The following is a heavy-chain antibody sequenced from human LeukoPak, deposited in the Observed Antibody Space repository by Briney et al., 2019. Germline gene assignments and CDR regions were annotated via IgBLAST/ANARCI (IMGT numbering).Heavy chain of an antibody. D-gene: IGHD1-7*01. J-gene: IGHJ3*02. CDR2: ISYDGTNK. CDR3: ARGGNYVHDAFDI. Sequence: GGSLRLSCAASGCTFSSYEMNWVRQAPGKGLEWVAVISYDGTNKYYADSVKGRFTISRDNAKNSLYLQMNSLRAEDTAVYYCARGGNYVHDAFDIWGQGTMVTVSS. V-gene: IGHV3-30*04. CDR1: GCTFSSYE.